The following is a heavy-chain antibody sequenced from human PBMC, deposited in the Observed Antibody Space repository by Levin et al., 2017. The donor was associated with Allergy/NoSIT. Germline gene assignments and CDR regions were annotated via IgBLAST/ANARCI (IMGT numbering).Heavy chain of an antibody. CDR1: GYTFTRYG. Sequence: ASVKVSCKASGYTFTRYGISWVRQAPGQGLEWMGWISAYNGNTNYAQKLQGRVTMTTDTSTTTAYMELRSLRSDDTAVYYCARDIYYDTSGHVDSYYGMDVWGQGTTVTVSS. V-gene: IGHV1-18*01. CDR3: ARDIYYDTSGHVDSYYGMDV. J-gene: IGHJ6*02. CDR2: ISAYNGNT. D-gene: IGHD3-22*01.